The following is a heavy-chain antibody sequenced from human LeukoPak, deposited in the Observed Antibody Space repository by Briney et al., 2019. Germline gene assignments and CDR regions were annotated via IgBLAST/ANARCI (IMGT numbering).Heavy chain of an antibody. CDR3: ASRSSIWSGYQDTLYYFDS. Sequence: PSETPSLTCTVSGGSISSYYWSWIRQPPGKRLEWIGHIYYSGNTNYNPSPKSRVTISVDTSKNQLSLKLSSVTAADTAVYYCASRSSIWSGYQDTLYYFDSWGQGTLVTVSS. V-gene: IGHV4-59*01. CDR2: IYYSGNT. D-gene: IGHD3-3*01. J-gene: IGHJ4*02. CDR1: GGSISSYY.